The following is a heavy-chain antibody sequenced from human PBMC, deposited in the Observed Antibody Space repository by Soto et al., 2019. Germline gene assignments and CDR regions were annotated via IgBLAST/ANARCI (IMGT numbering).Heavy chain of an antibody. CDR3: AREDYYDSSGYYPLDY. V-gene: IGHV4-34*01. CDR2: INHSGST. CDR1: GGSFSGYY. Sequence: SETLSLTCAVYGGSFSGYYWSWIRQPPGKGLEWIGEINHSGSTNYNPSLKSRVTISVDTSKNQFSLKLSSVTAADTAVYYCAREDYYDSSGYYPLDYWGQGTLVTVSS. J-gene: IGHJ4*02. D-gene: IGHD3-22*01.